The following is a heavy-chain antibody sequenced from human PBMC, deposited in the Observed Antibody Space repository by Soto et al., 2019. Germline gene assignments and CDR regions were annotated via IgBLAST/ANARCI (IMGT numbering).Heavy chain of an antibody. Sequence: SETLSLTCTVSGGSINNNHYYWGWVRQPPGKGLEWIGYIYYSGSTNFNPSLKSRVTISVDTSKNQFSLKLSSVTAADTAVYYCAADTVTLYYYYYGMDVWGQGTTVTVSS. V-gene: IGHV4-39*01. D-gene: IGHD4-17*01. CDR3: AADTVTLYYYYYGMDV. CDR2: IYYSGST. J-gene: IGHJ6*02. CDR1: GGSINNNHYY.